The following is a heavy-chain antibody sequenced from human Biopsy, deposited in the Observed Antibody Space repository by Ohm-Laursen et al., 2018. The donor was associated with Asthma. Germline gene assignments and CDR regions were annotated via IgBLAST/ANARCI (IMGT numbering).Heavy chain of an antibody. Sequence: GASVKVSCKASGYTFTSYGISWVRQAPGQGLEWMGGIIPIFGTANYAQKFQGRVTITADGSTSTAYTELSSLRSEDTAVYYCARDPHNSYLASLRTKFNYYYYGMDVWGQGTTVTVSS. CDR3: ARDPHNSYLASLRTKFNYYYYGMDV. CDR2: IIPIFGTA. D-gene: IGHD1-7*01. J-gene: IGHJ6*02. V-gene: IGHV1-69*13. CDR1: GYTFTSYG.